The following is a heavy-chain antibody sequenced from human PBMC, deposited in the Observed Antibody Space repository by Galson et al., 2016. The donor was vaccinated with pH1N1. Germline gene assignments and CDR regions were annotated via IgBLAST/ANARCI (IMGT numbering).Heavy chain of an antibody. Sequence: QSGAEVKKPGESLKISCKGSGYTFTKYWIAWVRQMPGKGLEWMGSIYPVDSETRYSPSFQGQVTISAERYISAAYLQLTSLKASDTAMYYCARRETTFGTNYWGQGTLVIVSS. CDR2: IYPVDSET. CDR3: ARRETTFGTNY. D-gene: IGHD2-8*01. J-gene: IGHJ4*02. V-gene: IGHV5-51*03. CDR1: GYTFTKYW.